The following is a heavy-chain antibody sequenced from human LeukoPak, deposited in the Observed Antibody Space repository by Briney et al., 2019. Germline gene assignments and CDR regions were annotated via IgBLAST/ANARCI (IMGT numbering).Heavy chain of an antibody. J-gene: IGHJ3*02. Sequence: SETLSLTCAVYGGSFSGYYWSWIRQPPGNGLEWIGKINHSGSTNYNPSLKSRVTISVDTSKNQFSLKLSSVTAADTAVYYCARMGYYDSRGSAFDIWGQGTMVTVSS. CDR3: ARMGYYDSRGSAFDI. CDR1: GGSFSGYY. V-gene: IGHV4-34*01. CDR2: INHSGST. D-gene: IGHD3-22*01.